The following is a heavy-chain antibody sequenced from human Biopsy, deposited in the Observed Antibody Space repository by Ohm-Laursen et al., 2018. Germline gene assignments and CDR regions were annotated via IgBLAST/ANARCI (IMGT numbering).Heavy chain of an antibody. V-gene: IGHV3-21*04. CDR2: ISRTSDFI. Sequence: SLRLSCAASGFTFSTYTMTWVRQAPGKGLEWVSSISRTSDFIYYADSVMGRFTISRGNAKNSLYLQMNSLTVEDTAVYYCARDGAGSYHDYWGQGTLVTVSS. CDR3: ARDGAGSYHDY. CDR1: GFTFSTYT. D-gene: IGHD3-10*01. J-gene: IGHJ4*02.